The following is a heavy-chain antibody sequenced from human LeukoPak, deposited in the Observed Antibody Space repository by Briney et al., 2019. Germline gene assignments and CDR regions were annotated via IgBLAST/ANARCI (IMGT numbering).Heavy chain of an antibody. CDR2: ISSSSNYI. Sequence: GGSLRLSCAASGFTFSSYSMNWVRQAPGKGLEWVSSISSSSNYIYYADSVKGRFTISRDNAKNSLNLQMNSLRAEDTAVYYCARESDYGETTYGMDVWGQGTTVTVSS. CDR1: GFTFSSYS. D-gene: IGHD4-17*01. CDR3: ARESDYGETTYGMDV. V-gene: IGHV3-21*01. J-gene: IGHJ6*02.